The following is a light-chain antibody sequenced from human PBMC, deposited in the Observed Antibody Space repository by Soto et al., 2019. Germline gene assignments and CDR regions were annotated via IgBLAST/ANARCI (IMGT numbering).Light chain of an antibody. CDR1: QSITHW. CDR2: DAS. CDR3: QQYNSYSPWT. J-gene: IGKJ1*01. V-gene: IGKV1-5*01. Sequence: IQTSQSPSTLSGSVGDRVTITCRASQSITHWLAWYQQKPGKAPTLLIYDASILESGVPSRFSGSGSGTEFTLTIGSLQPDDFATYYCQQYNSYSPWTFGQGTNVDIK.